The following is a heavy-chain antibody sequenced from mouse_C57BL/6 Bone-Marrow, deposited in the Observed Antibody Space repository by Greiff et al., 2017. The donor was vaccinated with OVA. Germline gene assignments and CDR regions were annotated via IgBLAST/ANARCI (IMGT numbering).Heavy chain of an antibody. CDR2: INPNNGGT. J-gene: IGHJ4*01. V-gene: IGHV1-26*01. Sequence: EVQLQQSGPELVKPGASVKISCKASGYTFTDYYMNWVKQSHGKSLEWIGDINPNNGGTSYNQKFKGKATLTVDKSSSTAYMELRSLTSEDSAVYYCARFLGPSAMDYWGQGTSVTVSS. D-gene: IGHD4-1*01. CDR1: GYTFTDYY. CDR3: ARFLGPSAMDY.